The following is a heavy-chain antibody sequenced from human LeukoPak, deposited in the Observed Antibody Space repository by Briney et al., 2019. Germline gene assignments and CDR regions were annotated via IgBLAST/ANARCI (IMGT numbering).Heavy chain of an antibody. V-gene: IGHV4-59*01. CDR1: GGSISSYY. CDR3: AREDSGYDRYYYYYMDV. Sequence: PSETLSLTCTVSGGSISSYYWSWIRQPPGKGLEWIGYIYYSGSTNYNPSLESRVTISVDTSKNQFSLKLSSVTAADTAVYYCAREDSGYDRYYYYYMDVWGKGTTVTVSS. CDR2: IYYSGST. D-gene: IGHD5-12*01. J-gene: IGHJ6*03.